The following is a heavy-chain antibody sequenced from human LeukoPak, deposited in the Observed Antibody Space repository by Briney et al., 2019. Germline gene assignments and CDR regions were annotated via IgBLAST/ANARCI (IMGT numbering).Heavy chain of an antibody. CDR1: GGSFSGYY. CDR2: INHSGST. V-gene: IGHV4-34*01. Sequence: PSETLSLTCAVYGGSFSGYYWGWIRQPPGKGLEWIGEINHSGSTNYNPSLKSRVTISVDTSKNQFSLKLSSVTAADTAVYYCAKDTAMDGFDYWGQGTLVTVSS. J-gene: IGHJ4*02. CDR3: AKDTAMDGFDY. D-gene: IGHD5-18*01.